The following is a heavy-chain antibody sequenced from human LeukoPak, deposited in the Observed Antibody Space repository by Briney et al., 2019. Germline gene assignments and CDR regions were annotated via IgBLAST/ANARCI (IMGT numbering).Heavy chain of an antibody. Sequence: SETLSLTCAVSGYSISSGYYWGWIRQPPGKGLEWIGSIYHSGSTYCNPSLKSRVTISVDTSKNQFSLKLSSVTAADTAVYYCARRASYDFWSGYYTFWGQGTLVTVSS. V-gene: IGHV4-38-2*01. D-gene: IGHD3-3*01. CDR2: IYHSGST. J-gene: IGHJ4*02. CDR1: GYSISSGYY. CDR3: ARRASYDFWSGYYTF.